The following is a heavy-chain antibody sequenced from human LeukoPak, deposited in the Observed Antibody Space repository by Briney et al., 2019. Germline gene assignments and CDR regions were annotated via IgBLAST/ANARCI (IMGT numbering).Heavy chain of an antibody. J-gene: IGHJ3*02. Sequence: ASVKVSCKASGYTFTSYYMHWVRQAPGQGLEWMGIINPSGGSTSYAQKFQGRVTMTRDTSTSTVYMELSSLRSEDTAVYYCASSRYNWNQITGLRAFDIWGQGTMVTVSS. D-gene: IGHD1-20*01. CDR3: ASSRYNWNQITGLRAFDI. CDR1: GYTFTSYY. V-gene: IGHV1-46*01. CDR2: INPSGGST.